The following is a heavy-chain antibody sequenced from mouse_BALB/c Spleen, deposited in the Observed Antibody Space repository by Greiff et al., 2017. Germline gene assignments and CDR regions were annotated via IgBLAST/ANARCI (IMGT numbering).Heavy chain of an antibody. CDR3: ARGGLRRSYFDY. Sequence: QVQLQQSGPELVKPGASVRISCKASGYTFTSYYIHWVKQRPGQGLEWIGWIYPGNVNTKYNEKFKGKATLTADKSSSTAYMQLSSLTSEDSAVYFCARGGLRRSYFDYWGQGTTLTVSS. V-gene: IGHV1S56*01. CDR1: GYTFTSYY. D-gene: IGHD2-4*01. J-gene: IGHJ2*01. CDR2: IYPGNVNT.